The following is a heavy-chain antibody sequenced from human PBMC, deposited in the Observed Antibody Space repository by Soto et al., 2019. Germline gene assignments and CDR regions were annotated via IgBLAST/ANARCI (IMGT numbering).Heavy chain of an antibody. J-gene: IGHJ4*02. D-gene: IGHD3-22*01. CDR3: TKGYYYDTCGYFDS. V-gene: IGHV3-23*01. Sequence: LRLSCAASGFTFSSYAMGWVHQAPGKGLELVSTISAGGGRTYYADSVKGRFTISRDNSKNTLYLQMNSLRAEDTAVYYCTKGYYYDTCGYFDSWGQGTLVTVSS. CDR2: ISAGGGRT. CDR1: GFTFSSYA.